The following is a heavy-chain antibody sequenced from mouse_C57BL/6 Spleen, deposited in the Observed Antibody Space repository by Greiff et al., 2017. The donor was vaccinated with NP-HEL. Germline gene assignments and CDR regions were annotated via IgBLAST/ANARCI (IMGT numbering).Heavy chain of an antibody. Sequence: QVQLKESGAELVRPGASVKLSCKASGYTFTDYYINWVKQRPGQGLEWIARIYPGSGNTYYNDKFKGKATLTAEKSSSTAYMQLSSLTSEDSAVYFFARSSYDGYLDYWGQGTTLTVSS. J-gene: IGHJ2*01. D-gene: IGHD2-3*01. CDR2: IYPGSGNT. CDR1: GYTFTDYY. V-gene: IGHV1-76*01. CDR3: ARSSYDGYLDY.